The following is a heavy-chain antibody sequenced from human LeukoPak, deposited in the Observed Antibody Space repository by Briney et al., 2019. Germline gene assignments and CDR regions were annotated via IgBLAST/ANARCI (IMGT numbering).Heavy chain of an antibody. CDR1: GFTFDDYA. CDR2: ISWNSANI. V-gene: IGHV3-9*01. Sequence: GRSLRLSCAASGFTFDDYAMHWVRQAPGKGLEWVSGISWNSANIGYEDSVKGGFTISRDNAKNSRYLQMNSLRAEDTAVYYCARAAVVVPAAKAGWYYYYYMDVWGKGTTVTVSS. CDR3: ARAAVVVPAAKAGWYYYYYMDV. J-gene: IGHJ6*03. D-gene: IGHD2-2*01.